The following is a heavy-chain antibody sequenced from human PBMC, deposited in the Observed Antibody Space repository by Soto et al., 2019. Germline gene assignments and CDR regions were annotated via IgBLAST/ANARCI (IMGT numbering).Heavy chain of an antibody. Sequence: PSETLSLTCTVSGGSISSSSYYWGWIRQPPGKGLEWIGSIYYSGSTYYNPSLKSRVTISVDTSKNQFSLKLSSVTAADTAVYYCAYRQGCTNGVSDCDDYWGQGTLVTVSS. V-gene: IGHV4-39*01. CDR2: IYYSGST. D-gene: IGHD2-8*01. J-gene: IGHJ4*02. CDR1: GGSISSSSYY. CDR3: AYRQGCTNGVSDCDDY.